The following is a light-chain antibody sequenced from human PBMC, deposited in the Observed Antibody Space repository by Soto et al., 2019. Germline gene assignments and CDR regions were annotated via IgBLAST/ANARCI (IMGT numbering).Light chain of an antibody. CDR2: VAS. J-gene: IGKJ2*01. CDR1: QSISNY. V-gene: IGKV1-39*01. CDR3: QQSYSTPYT. Sequence: DIQMTQSPSSLSASVGDRVTITCRASQSISNYLNWYQQKPGEAPKLLIYVASSLQSGVPSRFSGSGSGTDFTLTISSPRPEDFANYYCQQSYSTPYTFGQGTKLEIK.